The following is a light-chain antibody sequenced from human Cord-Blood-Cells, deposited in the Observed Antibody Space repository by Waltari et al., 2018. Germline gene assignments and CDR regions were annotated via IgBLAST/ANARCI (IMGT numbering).Light chain of an antibody. CDR1: SGSVSSRYS. CDR2: STN. J-gene: IGLJ2*01. V-gene: IGLV8-61*01. CDR3: VLYMGSGISV. Sequence: QTVVTQEPSFSVSPGGTVTLTCGLSSGSVSSRYSPRWYQQTPGQAPRTLIYSTNTRSSGVPDRFSGSILGNKAALTITGAQADDESDYYCVLYMGSGISVFGGGTKLTVL.